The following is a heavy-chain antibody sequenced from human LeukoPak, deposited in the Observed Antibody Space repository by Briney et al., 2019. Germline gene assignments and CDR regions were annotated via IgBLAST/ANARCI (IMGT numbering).Heavy chain of an antibody. CDR2: IRYDGSNK. CDR3: AKQIAATGAYYYYMDV. Sequence: EGSLRLSCAASGFTFSSYGMHWVRQAPGKGLGWVAFIRYDGSNKYYADSVKGRFTISRDNSKNTLYLQMNSLRAEDTAVYYCAKQIAATGAYYYYMDVWGKGTTVTISS. J-gene: IGHJ6*03. CDR1: GFTFSSYG. V-gene: IGHV3-30*02. D-gene: IGHD6-13*01.